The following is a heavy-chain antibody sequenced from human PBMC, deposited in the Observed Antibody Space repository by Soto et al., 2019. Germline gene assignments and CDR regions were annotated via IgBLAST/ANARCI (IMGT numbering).Heavy chain of an antibody. J-gene: IGHJ2*01. D-gene: IGHD4-17*01. Sequence: ASVKVSCKASGYTFTSYAMHWVRQAPGQSLEWMGWINPGNGNTRYSQKFQGRVTITRDTSASTAYMELSSLRSEDTAVYYCARGASSVTTFYFDLWGRGALVTAPQ. CDR2: INPGNGNT. CDR1: GYTFTSYA. CDR3: ARGASSVTTFYFDL. V-gene: IGHV1-3*01.